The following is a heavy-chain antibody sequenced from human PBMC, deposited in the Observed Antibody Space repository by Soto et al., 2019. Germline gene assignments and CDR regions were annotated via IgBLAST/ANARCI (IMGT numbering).Heavy chain of an antibody. CDR3: ARDQLGYCSSTSCYDGLDP. CDR2: IYYTGNT. V-gene: IGHV4-59*01. D-gene: IGHD2-2*01. Sequence: KTSETLSLTCTVSGGSIGNYYWSWIRQPPGKGLEWIGYIYYTGNTNYNPSLKSRVTISVDTSKTQFSLRLRSVTAADTAVYFCARDQLGYCSSTSCYDGLDPWGQGTLVTVSS. CDR1: GGSIGNYY. J-gene: IGHJ5*02.